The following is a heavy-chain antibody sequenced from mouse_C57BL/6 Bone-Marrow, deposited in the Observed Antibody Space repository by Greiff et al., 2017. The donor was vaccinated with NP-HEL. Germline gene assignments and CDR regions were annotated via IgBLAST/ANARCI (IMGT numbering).Heavy chain of an antibody. D-gene: IGHD5-1*01. CDR1: GYSFTGYF. J-gene: IGHJ2*01. CDR2: INPYNGDT. CDR3: ARGRVTYPYYFDY. V-gene: IGHV1-20*01. Sequence: VQLQQSGPELVKPGDSVKISCKASGYSFTGYFMNWVMQSHGKSLEWIGRINPYNGDTFYNQKFKGKATLTVDKSSSTAHMELRSLTSEDSAVYYCARGRVTYPYYFDYWGQGTTLTVSS.